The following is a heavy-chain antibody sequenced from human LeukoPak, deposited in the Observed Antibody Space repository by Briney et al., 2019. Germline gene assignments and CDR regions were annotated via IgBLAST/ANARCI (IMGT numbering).Heavy chain of an antibody. D-gene: IGHD2-15*01. Sequence: ASVKVSCKASGYTFTGYYMHWVRQAPGEGLEWMGWINPNSGGTKYAQKFQGRVTMTRDTSISTAYMELSRLRSDDTAMYYCTREEGRWFPYWGQGTLVTFSS. CDR1: GYTFTGYY. J-gene: IGHJ4*02. V-gene: IGHV1-2*02. CDR3: TREEGRWFPY. CDR2: INPNSGGT.